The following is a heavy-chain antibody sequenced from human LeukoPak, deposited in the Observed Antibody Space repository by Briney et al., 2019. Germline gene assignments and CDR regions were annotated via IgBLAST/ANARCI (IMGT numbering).Heavy chain of an antibody. V-gene: IGHV4-31*03. CDR2: IYYSGST. J-gene: IGHJ5*02. CDR1: GGSISSGGHY. Sequence: SETLSLTCTVSGGSISSGGHYWSWIRQHPGKGLEWYGYIYYSGSTYYNPSLKSRVTISVDTSKNQFSLKLSSVTAADTAVYYCARDIAYYDSSGYTDGYNWFDPWGQGTLVTVSS. D-gene: IGHD3-22*01. CDR3: ARDIAYYDSSGYTDGYNWFDP.